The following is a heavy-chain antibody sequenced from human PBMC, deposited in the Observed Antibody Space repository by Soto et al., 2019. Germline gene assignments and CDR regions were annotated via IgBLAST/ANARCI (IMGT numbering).Heavy chain of an antibody. CDR3: ATLDQYSYGSDHPGYYYYGMDV. CDR1: GGTFSSYA. D-gene: IGHD5-18*01. V-gene: IGHV1-69*13. Sequence: AVKVSCKASGGTFSSYAISWVRQAPGQGXEWMGGIIPNFGTANYAQKFQGRVTITADESTSTAYMELSSLRSEDTAVYYCATLDQYSYGSDHPGYYYYGMDVWGQGTTVTVSS. CDR2: IIPNFGTA. J-gene: IGHJ6*02.